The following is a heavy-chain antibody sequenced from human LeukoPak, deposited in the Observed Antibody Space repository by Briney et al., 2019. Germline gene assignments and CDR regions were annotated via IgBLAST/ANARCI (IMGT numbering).Heavy chain of an antibody. CDR1: GFTFSSYA. J-gene: IGHJ4*02. CDR3: ARDPTPYSSSWYYFDY. V-gene: IGHV3-21*01. D-gene: IGHD6-13*01. Sequence: GGSLRLSCAASGFTFSSYAMSWVRQAPGKGLEWVSSISSSSSYIYYADSVKGRFTISRDNAKNSLYLQMNSLRAEDTAVYYCARDPTPYSSSWYYFDYWGQGTLVTVSS. CDR2: ISSSSSYI.